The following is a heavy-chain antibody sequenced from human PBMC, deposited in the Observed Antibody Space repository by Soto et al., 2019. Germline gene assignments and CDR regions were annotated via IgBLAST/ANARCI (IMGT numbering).Heavy chain of an antibody. Sequence: QVLLQESGPGLVKPSGTLSLTCDVSGNSISVNTWWSWVRQTPGKGLEWIGEILRSGSVNYNPSLKSRVTISIDKSKNQVSLRLSSMTAADTALYYCAGLVGRGKFSRLQYWGQGTLVTVSS. D-gene: IGHD6-6*01. J-gene: IGHJ1*01. V-gene: IGHV4-4*02. CDR3: AGLVGRGKFSRLQY. CDR1: GNSISVNTW. CDR2: ILRSGSV.